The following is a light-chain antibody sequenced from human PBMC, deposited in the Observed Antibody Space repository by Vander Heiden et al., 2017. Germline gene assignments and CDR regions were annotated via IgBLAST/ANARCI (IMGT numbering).Light chain of an antibody. Sequence: VLTQRPAVSVAPGETASINCGGNNIGNKGLHWYQQKPGQAPVVAIYYNSARPSGIPDRFSGAISGNTATLTISRVEAGDEADYYCQVWDSSTDQVIFGGGTKVTVL. CDR2: YNS. J-gene: IGLJ2*01. CDR3: QVWDSSTDQVI. V-gene: IGLV3-21*04. CDR1: NIGNKG.